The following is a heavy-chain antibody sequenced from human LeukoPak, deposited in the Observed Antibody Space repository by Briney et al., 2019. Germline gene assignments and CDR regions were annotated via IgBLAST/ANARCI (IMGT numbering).Heavy chain of an antibody. Sequence: PSETLSLTCSAYGGSFGGYFWSWIRQPPGEGLEWIVEVNHSGSTNYNPSLKCRVTISVDTSRTQFSLNLRSVTAADTAVYYCARGPPLAYYGTGGYYFFDYWGQGILVTVSP. V-gene: IGHV4-34*01. CDR2: VNHSGST. CDR1: GGSFGGYF. CDR3: ARGPPLAYYGTGGYYFFDY. D-gene: IGHD3-22*01. J-gene: IGHJ4*02.